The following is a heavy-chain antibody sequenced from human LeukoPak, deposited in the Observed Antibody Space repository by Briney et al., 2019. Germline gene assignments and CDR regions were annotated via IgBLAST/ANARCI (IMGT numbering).Heavy chain of an antibody. Sequence: GGSLRLSCAASGFTFSNAWMNWVRQAPGKGLEWVSAISGSGGSTYYADSVKGRFTISRDNSKNTLYLQMNSLRAEDTAVYYCAKEISPPALYYFDYWGQGTLVTVSS. D-gene: IGHD2/OR15-2a*01. CDR1: GFTFSNAW. CDR2: ISGSGGST. J-gene: IGHJ4*02. CDR3: AKEISPPALYYFDY. V-gene: IGHV3-23*01.